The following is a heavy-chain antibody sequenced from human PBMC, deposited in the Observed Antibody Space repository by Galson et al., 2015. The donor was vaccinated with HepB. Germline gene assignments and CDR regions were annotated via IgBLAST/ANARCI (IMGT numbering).Heavy chain of an antibody. CDR1: GFTFSSYS. CDR2: ISRSGSSI. V-gene: IGHV3-48*02. Sequence: SLRLSCAASGFTFSSYSMNWVRQAPGKGLEWVSYISRSGSSIYYGDSVKGRFTISRDNAKNSLYLQMNSLRDEDTAVYHCARELSPTMPSVVYYYYAMDVWGQGTTVTVSS. J-gene: IGHJ6*02. D-gene: IGHD2-2*01. CDR3: ARELSPTMPSVVYYYYAMDV.